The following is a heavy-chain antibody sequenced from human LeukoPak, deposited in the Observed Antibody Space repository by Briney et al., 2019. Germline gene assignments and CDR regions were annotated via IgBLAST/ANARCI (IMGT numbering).Heavy chain of an antibody. J-gene: IGHJ4*02. CDR1: GGSISSYY. D-gene: IGHD3-10*01. CDR3: AKGSDPFRWFGEFNVKLPRPIRHYYFDS. Sequence: SETLSLTCTVSGGSISSYYWSWIRQPPGKGLEWIGYIYYSVSTNYNPPLKSRVTISVDTSKNQFSLKLSSVTAADTAVYYCAKGSDPFRWFGEFNVKLPRPIRHYYFDSWGQGTLVTVSS. V-gene: IGHV4-59*01. CDR2: IYYSVST.